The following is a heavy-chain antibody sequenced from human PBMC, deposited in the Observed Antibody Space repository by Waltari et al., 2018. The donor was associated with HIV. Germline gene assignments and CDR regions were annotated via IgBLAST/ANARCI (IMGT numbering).Heavy chain of an antibody. D-gene: IGHD3-9*01. V-gene: IGHV1-24*01. J-gene: IGHJ5*02. CDR2: FDPEDGET. CDR1: VYPLTELS. Sequence: QVQLVQSGAEVKKPGASVKVSCKVSVYPLTELSMHWVRQAPGKGLEWMGGFDPEDGETIYAQKFQGRVTMTEDTSTDTAYMELSSLRSEDTAVYYCATEPLGVLRYFDWLSHWGQGTLVTVSS. CDR3: ATEPLGVLRYFDWLSH.